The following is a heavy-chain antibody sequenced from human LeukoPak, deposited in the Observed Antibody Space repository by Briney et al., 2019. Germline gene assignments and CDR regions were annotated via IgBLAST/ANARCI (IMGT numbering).Heavy chain of an antibody. J-gene: IGHJ6*02. Sequence: SETLSLTCAVYGGSFSDYYWSWIRQPPGKGLEWIGYIYYRGSTNYNPSLKSRVTISVDTSKNQFSLRLSSVTAADTAMYYCARRVFGGFYAMDVWGQGTTVTVSS. CDR3: ARRVFGGFYAMDV. V-gene: IGHV4-59*08. D-gene: IGHD3-10*02. CDR2: IYYRGST. CDR1: GGSFSDYY.